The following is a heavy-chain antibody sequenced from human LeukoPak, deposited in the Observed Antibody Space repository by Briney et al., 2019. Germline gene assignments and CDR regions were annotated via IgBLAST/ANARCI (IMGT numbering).Heavy chain of an antibody. Sequence: GGPLRLSCAASGFTFSDYYMTWIRQAPGKGLEWVSYISSSGSTTHYADSVKGRFTISRDNAKNSLYVQMNNLRAEDTAVYYCARVPRSGGSIDYWGQGTLVTVSS. J-gene: IGHJ4*02. CDR1: GFTFSDYY. D-gene: IGHD6-19*01. V-gene: IGHV3-11*01. CDR3: ARVPRSGGSIDY. CDR2: ISSSGSTT.